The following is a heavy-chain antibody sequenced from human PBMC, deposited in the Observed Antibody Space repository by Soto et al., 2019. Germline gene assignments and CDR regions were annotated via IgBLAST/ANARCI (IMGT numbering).Heavy chain of an antibody. J-gene: IGHJ3*02. Sequence: GGSLRLSCAASGFTFSDSAIHWVRQAPGKGLEWVSSISSSSSYIYYADSVKGRFTISRDNAKNSLYLQMNSLRAEDTAVYYCARDADRGAFDIWGQGTMVTVSS. CDR1: GFTFSDSA. V-gene: IGHV3-21*01. D-gene: IGHD2-15*01. CDR3: ARDADRGAFDI. CDR2: ISSSSSYI.